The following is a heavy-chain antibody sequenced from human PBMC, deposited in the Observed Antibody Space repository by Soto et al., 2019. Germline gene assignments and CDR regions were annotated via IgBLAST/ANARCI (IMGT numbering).Heavy chain of an antibody. V-gene: IGHV4-31*03. D-gene: IGHD2-15*01. CDR3: AGAGGISCCGGSCSSATWFAP. CDR2: IYNSGST. J-gene: IGHJ5*02. CDR1: GGSISRGGYY. Sequence: PSETLSLTCTVSGGSISRGGYYWIWIRQHPGKGLEGIGYIYNSGSTYYNPSLKSRATISADTSKNQFSLKLSSVTAADTAGYYCAGAGGISCCGGSCSSATWFAPWGKGPLAPVS.